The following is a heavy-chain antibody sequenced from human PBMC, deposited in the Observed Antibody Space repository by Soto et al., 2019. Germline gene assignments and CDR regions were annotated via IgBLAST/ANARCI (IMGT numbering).Heavy chain of an antibody. CDR2: INAANGDT. Sequence: ASVKVSCKASGYTFTSYGIHWVRQAPGQRXEWMGWINAANGDTKYSPKFQGRVTITRDTSASTAYMELSSLRSEDTAVYYCVRRHVSATGIDWFDPWGQGTLVTVSS. V-gene: IGHV1-3*01. CDR3: VRRHVSATGIDWFDP. J-gene: IGHJ5*02. D-gene: IGHD6-13*01. CDR1: GYTFTSYG.